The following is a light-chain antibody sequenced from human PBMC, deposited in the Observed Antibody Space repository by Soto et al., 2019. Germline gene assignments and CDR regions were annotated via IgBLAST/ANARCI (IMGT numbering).Light chain of an antibody. CDR3: KQYNSYSLWT. J-gene: IGKJ1*01. CDR1: QSISSW. V-gene: IGKV1-5*03. CDR2: KAS. Sequence: DIQMTQSPSTLSASVGDRVTITCRASQSISSWLAWYQQKPGKAPKLLIYKASSLESGVPSRFSGSGSGTEFTLTISSLQPDDFATYYCKQYNSYSLWTFGQGTKVEIK.